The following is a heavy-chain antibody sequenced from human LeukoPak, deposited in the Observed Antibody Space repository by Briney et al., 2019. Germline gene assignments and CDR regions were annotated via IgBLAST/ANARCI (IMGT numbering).Heavy chain of an antibody. D-gene: IGHD6-13*01. CDR2: IHYGGST. CDR1: GGSISSYF. V-gene: IGHV4-59*08. J-gene: IGHJ4*02. CDR3: ARQSSNYYVY. Sequence: PSETLSLTCTVSGGSISSYFWSWIRQPPGKALEYIGYIHYGGSTNYNPSLKSRVTISIDTSKNQFSLQLSSVTAADTAVYYCARQSSNYYVYWGQGALVTVSS.